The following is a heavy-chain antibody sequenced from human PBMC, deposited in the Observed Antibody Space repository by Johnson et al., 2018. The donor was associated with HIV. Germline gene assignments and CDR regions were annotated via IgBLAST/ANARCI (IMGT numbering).Heavy chain of an antibody. Sequence: VQLVESGGGLVQPGGSLRLSCAASGFTLRNYAMDWVRQAPGKGLEYVSGISSNGGSTYCAISVKGRFTISRDNSKNTLYLQMNSLRAEDTAVYYCAREQELIGERAFDIWGQGTMVTVSS. CDR3: AREQELIGERAFDI. V-gene: IGHV3-64*01. CDR1: GFTLRNYA. J-gene: IGHJ3*02. CDR2: ISSNGGST. D-gene: IGHD6-13*01.